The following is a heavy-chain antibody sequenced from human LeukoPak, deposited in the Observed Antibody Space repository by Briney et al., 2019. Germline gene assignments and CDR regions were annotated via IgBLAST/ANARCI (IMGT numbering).Heavy chain of an antibody. V-gene: IGHV3-23*01. Sequence: GGSLRLSCAAPGLTFRRYGMSWVRQAPGKGLEWVSSITSSAGSREYADSVKGRFTISRDNSKNTVFLEMNSLRAEDTAVYYCAKMAYSSSPHWGQGTQVTVSS. CDR3: AKMAYSSSPH. CDR1: GLTFRRYG. CDR2: ITSSAGSR. J-gene: IGHJ1*01. D-gene: IGHD1-26*01.